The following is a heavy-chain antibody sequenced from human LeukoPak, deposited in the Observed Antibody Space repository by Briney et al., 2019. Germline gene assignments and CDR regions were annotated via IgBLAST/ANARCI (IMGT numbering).Heavy chain of an antibody. CDR2: INPNSGGT. Sequence: GASVKVSCKASGYTFTGYYMHWVRQAPGQGLEWMGWINPNSGGTNYAQKFQGRVTMTRDTSISTAYMELSRLRSDDTAVYYCARGRKRVRWLVGGGPPGGSAFDIWGQGTMVTVSS. J-gene: IGHJ3*02. CDR1: GYTFTGYY. CDR3: ARGRKRVRWLVGGGPPGGSAFDI. V-gene: IGHV1-2*02. D-gene: IGHD3-22*01.